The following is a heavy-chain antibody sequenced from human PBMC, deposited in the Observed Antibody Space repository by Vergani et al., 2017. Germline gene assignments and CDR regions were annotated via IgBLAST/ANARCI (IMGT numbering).Heavy chain of an antibody. Sequence: EVQLLESGGGLVQPGGSLRLTCAASEFTFSNYAMNWVRQAPGKGLEWVSGISGSGVSDYYTDSVKGRFTISRDNSKNMLYQQMNSPRAEDTAVYYCARLSYDTTPYLRGGYDCWGQGTLVSVSS. D-gene: IGHD3-22*01. CDR2: ISGSGVSD. CDR1: EFTFSNYA. CDR3: ARLSYDTTPYLRGGYDC. V-gene: IGHV3-23*01. J-gene: IGHJ4*02.